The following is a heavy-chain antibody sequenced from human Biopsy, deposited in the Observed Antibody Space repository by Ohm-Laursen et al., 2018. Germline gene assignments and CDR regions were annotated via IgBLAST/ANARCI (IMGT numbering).Heavy chain of an antibody. CDR1: GGPFGINSHY. Sequence: SETLSLTCTVSGGPFGINSHYWIWIRQPPGKGLEWIASIYYGGPTHYNASLQGRVTISVDQPKNQFSLRLTSVTAADTAVYYCSKRDLSGTSPVWGQGTTVTVSS. CDR3: SKRDLSGTSPV. J-gene: IGHJ6*02. D-gene: IGHD1-26*01. V-gene: IGHV4-39*01. CDR2: IYYGGPT.